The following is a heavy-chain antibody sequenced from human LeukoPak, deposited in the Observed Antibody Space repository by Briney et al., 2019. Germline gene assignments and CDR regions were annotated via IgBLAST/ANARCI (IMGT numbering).Heavy chain of an antibody. V-gene: IGHV3-11*06. J-gene: IGHJ4*02. CDR3: AKRVYDSSGNYGNFDY. Sequence: RTGGSLRLSCAASGFTFSDYYMSWIRQAPGKGLEWVSYISSSSSYTNYADSVKGRFTISRDNAKNSLYLQMNSLRAEDMAVYYCAKRVYDSSGNYGNFDYWGQGTLVTVSS. CDR1: GFTFSDYY. D-gene: IGHD3-22*01. CDR2: ISSSSSYT.